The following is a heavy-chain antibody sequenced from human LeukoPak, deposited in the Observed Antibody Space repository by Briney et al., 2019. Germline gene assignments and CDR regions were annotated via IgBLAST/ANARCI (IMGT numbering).Heavy chain of an antibody. CDR3: ARHRGLAAAGRNWFDP. V-gene: IGHV3-7*01. D-gene: IGHD6-13*01. J-gene: IGHJ5*02. CDR2: IKQDGSEK. CDR1: GFTFSSYW. Sequence: GGSLRLSCAASGFTFSSYWMSWVRQAPGKGLEWVANIKQDGSEKYYVDSVKGRFTISRDNAKNSLYLQMNSLRAEDTAVYYCARHRGLAAAGRNWFDPWGQGTLVTVSS.